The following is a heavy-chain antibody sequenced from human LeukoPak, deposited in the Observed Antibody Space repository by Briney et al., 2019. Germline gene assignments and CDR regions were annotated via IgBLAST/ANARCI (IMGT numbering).Heavy chain of an antibody. J-gene: IGHJ4*02. V-gene: IGHV5-51*01. CDR3: ARTMVRGVITSSFDF. CDR1: GYSFTSYW. CDR2: IYPSDSDT. Sequence: GESLKISCKGSGYSFTSYWIGWVRPMPGKGLEWMGIIYPSDSDTRYSPSSQGQVTISADKSISTAYLQWSSLKASDTAMYYCARTMVRGVITSSFDFWGQGTLVTVSS. D-gene: IGHD3-10*01.